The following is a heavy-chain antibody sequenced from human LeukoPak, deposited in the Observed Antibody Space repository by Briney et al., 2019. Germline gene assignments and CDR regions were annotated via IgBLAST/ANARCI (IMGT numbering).Heavy chain of an antibody. Sequence: SVTVSCKASGGTFSSYAISWVRQAPGQGLEWMGRIIAILGIANYAQKFQGRVTITADKSTSTAYMELSSLRSEDTAVYYCASQITMVRETLYYYYGMDVWGQGTTVTVSS. CDR2: IIAILGIA. J-gene: IGHJ6*02. CDR3: ASQITMVRETLYYYYGMDV. V-gene: IGHV1-69*04. CDR1: GGTFSSYA. D-gene: IGHD3-10*01.